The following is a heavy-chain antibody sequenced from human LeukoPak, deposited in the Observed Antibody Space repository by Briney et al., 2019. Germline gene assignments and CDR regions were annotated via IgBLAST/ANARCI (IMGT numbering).Heavy chain of an antibody. J-gene: IGHJ4*02. CDR3: TTGFYDFWSGYLGVFDY. Sequence: TPGGSLRLSCAASGFTFSNAWMSWVRQAPGKGQEWVGRIKSKTDGGTTDYAAPVKGRVTISRDDSKNTLYLQMNSLKTEDTAVSYCTTGFYDFWSGYLGVFDYWGQGTLVTVSS. CDR1: GFTFSNAW. D-gene: IGHD3-3*01. CDR2: IKSKTDGGTT. V-gene: IGHV3-15*01.